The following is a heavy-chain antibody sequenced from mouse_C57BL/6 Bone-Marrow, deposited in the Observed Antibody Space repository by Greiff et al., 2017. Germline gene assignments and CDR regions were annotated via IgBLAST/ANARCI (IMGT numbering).Heavy chain of an antibody. D-gene: IGHD3-1*01. CDR2: IDPENGDT. CDR3: TTGGYYYAMDY. CDR1: GFNIKDDY. V-gene: IGHV14-4*01. J-gene: IGHJ4*01. Sequence: EVQRVESGAELVRPGASVKLSCTASGFNIKDDYMHWVKQRPEQGLEWIGWIDPENGDTEYASTFQGKATITADTSSNAAYLQLSSLTSENTAVYYCTTGGYYYAMDYWGQGTSVTVSS.